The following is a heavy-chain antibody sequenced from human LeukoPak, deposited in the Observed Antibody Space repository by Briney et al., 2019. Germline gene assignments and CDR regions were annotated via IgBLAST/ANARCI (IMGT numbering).Heavy chain of an antibody. D-gene: IGHD3-10*01. J-gene: IGHJ4*02. CDR1: GGSISSGSYY. CDR3: ARAPFGRLDY. Sequence: TSETLSLTCTVSGGSISSGSYYWGWIRQPPGTGLEWIGSIYHSGSTYYNPSLKSRVTISVDTSKNQFSLKLSSVTAADTAVYYCARAPFGRLDYWGQGTLVTVSS. CDR2: IYHSGST. V-gene: IGHV4-39*07.